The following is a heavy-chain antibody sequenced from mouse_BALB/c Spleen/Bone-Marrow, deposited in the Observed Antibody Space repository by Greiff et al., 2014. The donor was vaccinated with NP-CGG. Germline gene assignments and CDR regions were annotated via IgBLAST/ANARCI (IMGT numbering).Heavy chain of an antibody. J-gene: IGHJ2*01. D-gene: IGHD2-3*01. CDR1: GFSLASYG. V-gene: IGHV2-9*02. CDR3: TREREGDGYYDFDY. CDR2: IWAGGAT. Sequence: QVQLKGSGPGLVAPSQSLTITCTVSGFSLASYGIHWVRQPPGKGLEWLGVIWAGGATNYNSALMSRLSISKDNSKSQVFLKMNRLQIDDTAMFYCTREREGDGYYDFDYWGQGTIFTVSS.